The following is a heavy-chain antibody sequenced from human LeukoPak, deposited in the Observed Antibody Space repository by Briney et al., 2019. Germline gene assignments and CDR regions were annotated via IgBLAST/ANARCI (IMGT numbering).Heavy chain of an antibody. CDR2: INHSGST. V-gene: IGHV4-34*01. J-gene: IGHJ4*02. CDR1: GGSFSGYY. D-gene: IGHD3-10*01. CDR3: ARGGTMVRGVIEPFDY. Sequence: SETLSLTCAVYGGSFSGYYWSWIRQPPGKGLECIGEINHSGSTNYNPSLKSRVTISVDTSKNQFSLKLSSVTAADTAVYYCARGGTMVRGVIEPFDYWGQGTLVTVSS.